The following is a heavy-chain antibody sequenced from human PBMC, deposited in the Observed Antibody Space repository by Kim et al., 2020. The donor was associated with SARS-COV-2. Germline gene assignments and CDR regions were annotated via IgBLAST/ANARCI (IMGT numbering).Heavy chain of an antibody. D-gene: IGHD6-19*01. CDR3: ARDPHSSGWGY. Sequence: ANYAQKFQGRVTITADKSTSTAYMELSSLRSEDTAVYYCARDPHSSGWGYWGQGTLVTVSS. CDR2: A. V-gene: IGHV1-69*04. J-gene: IGHJ4*02.